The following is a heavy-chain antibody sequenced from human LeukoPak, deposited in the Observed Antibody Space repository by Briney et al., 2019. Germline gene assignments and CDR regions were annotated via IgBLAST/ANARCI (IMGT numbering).Heavy chain of an antibody. V-gene: IGHV4-59*01. CDR3: ARVPYGSGENWFDL. CDR1: GGSIISYY. Sequence: PSETLSLTCTISGGSIISYYWTWIRQPPEKGLEWIGYISYSGYTDYNPSLKSRVTISVDTSKNQFSLKLSSVTAADTAIYYCARVPYGSGENWFDLWGQGTLVTDSS. CDR2: ISYSGYT. D-gene: IGHD3-10*01. J-gene: IGHJ5*02.